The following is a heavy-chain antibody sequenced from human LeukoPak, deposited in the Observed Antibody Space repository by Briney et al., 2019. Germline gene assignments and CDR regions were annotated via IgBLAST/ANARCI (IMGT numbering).Heavy chain of an antibody. CDR3: ARAPFYFDSSNYPYFDY. J-gene: IGHJ4*02. V-gene: IGHV3-74*01. D-gene: IGHD3-22*01. CDR2: ISSDGSST. Sequence: PGGSLRLSCAASGFTFSNYWMHWVRQAPGKGLVWVSRISSDGSSTSYADSVKGRFTISRDNSKNTLYLQMNSLRAEDTAVYYCARAPFYFDSSNYPYFDYWGQGTLVTVSS. CDR1: GFTFSNYW.